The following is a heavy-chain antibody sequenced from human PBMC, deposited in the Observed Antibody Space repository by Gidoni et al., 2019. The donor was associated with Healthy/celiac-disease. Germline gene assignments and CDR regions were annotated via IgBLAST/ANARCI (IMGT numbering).Heavy chain of an antibody. CDR3: ARDRRSSGYCFDY. V-gene: IGHV3-21*01. CDR1: GFTFSSYS. CDR2: ISSSSSYI. Sequence: EVQLVESGGGLVKPGGSLRLSCAASGFTFSSYSMNWVRQAPGKGLEWVSSISSSSSYIYYADSVKGRFTISRDNAKNSLYLQMNSLRAEDTAVYYCARDRRSSGYCFDYWGQGTLVTVSS. D-gene: IGHD3-22*01. J-gene: IGHJ4*02.